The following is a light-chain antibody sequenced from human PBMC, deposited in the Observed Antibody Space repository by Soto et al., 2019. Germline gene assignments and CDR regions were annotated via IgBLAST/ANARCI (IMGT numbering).Light chain of an antibody. Sequence: QSALTQPASVSGSPGQSITISCTGTSSDVGGYNYVSWYQQHPGKAPKLMIYDVSNRPSGVSNRFSGSKSGNTASLTMSGLQAEDEADYYCSSYTSSSTLWVFGGGTKLTAL. J-gene: IGLJ3*02. CDR2: DVS. CDR1: SSDVGGYNY. CDR3: SSYTSSSTLWV. V-gene: IGLV2-14*01.